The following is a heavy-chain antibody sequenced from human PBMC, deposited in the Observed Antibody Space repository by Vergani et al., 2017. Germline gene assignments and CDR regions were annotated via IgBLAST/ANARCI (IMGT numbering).Heavy chain of an antibody. CDR3: AKHFRGWGNDY. Sequence: QVQLVESGGGVVQRGGSLRLSCATSGFTLSNYDMQWIRQGPGKGLEFVAFIQFDGSNQYYADSVKGRFTLSRDFSKNTLYLQMNSLRTDDTATYYCAKHFRGWGNDYWGQGTQVIV. CDR1: GFTLSNYD. D-gene: IGHD3-16*01. CDR2: IQFDGSNQ. V-gene: IGHV3-30*02. J-gene: IGHJ4*02.